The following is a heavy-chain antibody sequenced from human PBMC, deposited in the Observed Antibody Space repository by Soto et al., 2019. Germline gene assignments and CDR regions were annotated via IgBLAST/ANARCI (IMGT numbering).Heavy chain of an antibody. J-gene: IGHJ3*02. CDR3: ARDHSNYYDSSGPDAFDI. Sequence: SVKVSCKASGGSFSSYAISWVRQAPGQGLEWMGGIIPIFGTANYAQKFQGRVTITADKSTSTAYMELSSLRSEDTAVYYCARDHSNYYDSSGPDAFDIWGQGTMVTVSS. CDR2: IIPIFGTA. CDR1: GGSFSSYA. V-gene: IGHV1-69*06. D-gene: IGHD3-22*01.